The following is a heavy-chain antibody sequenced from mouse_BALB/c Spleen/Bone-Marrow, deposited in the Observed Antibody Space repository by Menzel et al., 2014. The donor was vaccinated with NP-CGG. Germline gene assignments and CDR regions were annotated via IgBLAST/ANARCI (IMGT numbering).Heavy chain of an antibody. Sequence: DVQLVESGGGLVKPGGSLKLSCAASGFTFSDYYMYWVRQTPEKRLEWVATISDGGSYTYYPDSVKGRFTISRDNAKNNLYLQMSSLKSEDTAMYYCANYYGSTWFAYWGQGTLVTVSA. D-gene: IGHD1-1*01. CDR3: ANYYGSTWFAY. CDR1: GFTFSDYY. CDR2: ISDGGSYT. J-gene: IGHJ3*01. V-gene: IGHV5-4*02.